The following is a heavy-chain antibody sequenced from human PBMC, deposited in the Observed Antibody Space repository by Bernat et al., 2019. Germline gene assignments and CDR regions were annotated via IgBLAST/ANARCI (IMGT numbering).Heavy chain of an antibody. D-gene: IGHD3-9*01. Sequence: EVQLVESGGGVILPGGSLRLSCAPSGFIFDAYVMHWVRQRPGMGLEWVSRISHDSSASSYAESVKVRFIISRDNSEDSLYLQMNSLRVEDSALYYCVRDNTDWAFDYWGRGTLVTVSS. CDR3: VRDNTDWAFDY. CDR2: ISHDSSAS. J-gene: IGHJ4*02. CDR1: GFIFDAYV. V-gene: IGHV3-43*02.